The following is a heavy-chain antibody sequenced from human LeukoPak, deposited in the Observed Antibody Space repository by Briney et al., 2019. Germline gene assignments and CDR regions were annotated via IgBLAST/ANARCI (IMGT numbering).Heavy chain of an antibody. CDR3: ARDHRPLVGYYRGRAFDI. D-gene: IGHD3-22*01. V-gene: IGHV4-4*02. Sequence: PSETLSLTCAVSGGSISSSNWWSWVRQPPGKGLEWIGEIYHSGSINYNPSLKSRVTISVDKSKNQFSLKLSSVTAADTAVYYCARDHRPLVGYYRGRAFDIWGQGTMVTVSS. CDR2: IYHSGSI. J-gene: IGHJ3*02. CDR1: GGSISSSNW.